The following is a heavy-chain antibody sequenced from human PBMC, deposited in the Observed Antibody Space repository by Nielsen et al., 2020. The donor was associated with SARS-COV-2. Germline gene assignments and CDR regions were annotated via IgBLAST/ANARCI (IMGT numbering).Heavy chain of an antibody. CDR2: ISGSGGST. J-gene: IGHJ4*02. CDR3: ARDSGGVVVVAALDY. V-gene: IGHV3-23*01. D-gene: IGHD2-15*01. Sequence: WIRQPPGKGLEWVSAISGSGGSTYYADSVKGRFTISRDNSKNTLYLQMNSLRAEDTAVYYCARDSGGVVVVAALDYWGQGTLVTVSS.